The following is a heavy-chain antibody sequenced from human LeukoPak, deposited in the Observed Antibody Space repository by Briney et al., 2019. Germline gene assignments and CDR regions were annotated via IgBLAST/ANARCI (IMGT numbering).Heavy chain of an antibody. D-gene: IGHD1-7*01. CDR2: ISHTGST. J-gene: IGHJ4*02. V-gene: IGHV4-31*03. Sequence: SQTLSLTCTVSGGSVSSADSHWSWIRQYPGMGLKWIGYISHTGSTSYNPSLRSRVMVARDSSKNSFSLMLASVTAAATAVYYCVRAVTGTSLYDHWGQGTLVTVSS. CDR1: GGSVSSADSH. CDR3: VRAVTGTSLYDH.